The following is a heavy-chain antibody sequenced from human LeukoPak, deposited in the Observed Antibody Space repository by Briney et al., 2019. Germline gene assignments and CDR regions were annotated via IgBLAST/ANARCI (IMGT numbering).Heavy chain of an antibody. V-gene: IGHV4-59*08. CDR2: IYYSGSI. Sequence: SETLSLTCTVSGGSISSYYWSWIRQPPGKGLEWIGYIYYSGSINYNPSLKSRVTISVDTSKNQFSLKLSSVTAADTAVYYCARHCDGYNCFDIWGQGTMVTVSS. J-gene: IGHJ3*02. D-gene: IGHD5-24*01. CDR3: ARHCDGYNCFDI. CDR1: GGSISSYY.